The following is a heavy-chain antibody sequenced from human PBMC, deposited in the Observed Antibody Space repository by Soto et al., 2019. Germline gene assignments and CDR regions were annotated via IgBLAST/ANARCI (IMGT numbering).Heavy chain of an antibody. V-gene: IGHV4-4*02. D-gene: IGHD6-19*01. CDR1: GDSISTNYF. CDR2: ISHSGSV. CDR3: ARSFGWYAIDY. Sequence: QVLLQESGPGLVQPSGTLSLSCAVSGDSISTNYFWGWVRQPPGKGLEWVGDISHSGSVNYNPSLKSRVTISIDKSKNQFSLKLNSVTAPDTAVYYCARSFGWYAIDYWGQGTLVIVSS. J-gene: IGHJ4*02.